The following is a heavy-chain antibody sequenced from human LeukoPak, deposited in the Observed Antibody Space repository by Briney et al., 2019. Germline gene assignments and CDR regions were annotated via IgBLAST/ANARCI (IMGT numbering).Heavy chain of an antibody. CDR2: IYYSGST. CDR3: ASGSVDFCSSTSCPVYYFDY. Sequence: SRTLSLTCTVSGGSLSSGDYYWSWIRQPPGKGLEWIGYIYYSGSTYYNPSLKSRVTISVDTSKNQFSLKLSSVTAADTAVYYCASGSVDFCSSTSCPVYYFDYWGQGTLVTVSS. J-gene: IGHJ4*02. V-gene: IGHV4-30-4*01. CDR1: GGSLSSGDYY. D-gene: IGHD2-2*01.